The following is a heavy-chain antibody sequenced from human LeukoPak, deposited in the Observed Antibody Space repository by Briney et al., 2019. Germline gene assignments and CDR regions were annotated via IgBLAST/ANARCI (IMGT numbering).Heavy chain of an antibody. J-gene: IGHJ3*02. D-gene: IGHD6-13*01. CDR1: GFIFSRYG. V-gene: IGHV3-30*03. CDR3: ARAGISSPYAFDI. CDR2: VSYDGTET. Sequence: PGGPLRLSCAASGFIFSRYGMHWVRQAPGKGLEWVAVVSYDGTETKYADSVKGRLNLSRDNAKNSLYLQMNSLRAEDTAVYYCARAGISSPYAFDIWGQGTMVTVSS.